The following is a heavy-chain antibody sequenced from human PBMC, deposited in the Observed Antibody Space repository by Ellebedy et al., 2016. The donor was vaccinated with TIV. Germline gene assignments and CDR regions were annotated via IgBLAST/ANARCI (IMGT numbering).Heavy chain of an antibody. Sequence: GGSLRLXXAASGFTFNSYAMHWVRQAPGKGLEWVAFISKDGTNKYYADSVKGRFTLSRDNSKNTLYLQMNSLRAEDTAVYYCARYDSSGYLLDPWGQGTLVTVSS. CDR1: GFTFNSYA. J-gene: IGHJ5*02. D-gene: IGHD3-22*01. CDR3: ARYDSSGYLLDP. CDR2: ISKDGTNK. V-gene: IGHV3-30-3*01.